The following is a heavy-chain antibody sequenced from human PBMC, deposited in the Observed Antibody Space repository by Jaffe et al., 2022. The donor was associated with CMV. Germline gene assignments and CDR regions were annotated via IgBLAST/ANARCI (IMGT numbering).Heavy chain of an antibody. CDR3: ARLQPNRIAAAGRDGRVDY. CDR2: INHSGST. V-gene: IGHV4-34*01. J-gene: IGHJ4*02. CDR1: GGSFSGYY. D-gene: IGHD6-13*01. Sequence: QVQLQQWGAGLLKPSETLSLTCAVYGGSFSGYYWSWIRQPPGKGLEWIGEINHSGSTNYNPSLKSRVTISVDTSKNQFSLKLSSVTAADTAVYYCARLQPNRIAAAGRDGRVDYWGQGTLVTVSS.